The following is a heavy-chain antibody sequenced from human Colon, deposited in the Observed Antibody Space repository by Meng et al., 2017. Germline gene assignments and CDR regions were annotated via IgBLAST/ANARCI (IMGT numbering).Heavy chain of an antibody. V-gene: IGHV4-31*03. CDR3: ARDTLYGTDY. D-gene: IGHD4-17*01. Sequence: QVHLHESGPGLVRPSHGLSLVCTVSGGSIKSAGYHWSWVRQHPGKGLEYIGFMSDSGTTDYNPSLRSRVSISEIGSSKNQFSLTLRSVTAADTATYFCARDTLYGTDYWGQGVLVTVSS. CDR2: MSDSGTT. CDR1: GGSIKSAGYH. J-gene: IGHJ4*02.